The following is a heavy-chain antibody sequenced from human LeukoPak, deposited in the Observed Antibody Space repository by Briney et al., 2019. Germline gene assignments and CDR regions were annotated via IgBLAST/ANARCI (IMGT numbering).Heavy chain of an antibody. CDR1: GFTFSTYW. CDR2: INGDGSLT. Sequence: GGSLRLSCAASGFTFSTYWMHWVRQDPGKGLVWISRINGDGSLTTHADSVKGRFTISRDNSKNTLYLQMNSLRPDDTAVYYCAKDRTKIAVAGLVDYWGQGTLVTVSS. V-gene: IGHV3-74*03. J-gene: IGHJ4*02. CDR3: AKDRTKIAVAGLVDY. D-gene: IGHD6-19*01.